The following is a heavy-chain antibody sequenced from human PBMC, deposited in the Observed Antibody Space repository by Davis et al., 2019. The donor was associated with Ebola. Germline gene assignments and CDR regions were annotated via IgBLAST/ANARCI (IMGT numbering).Heavy chain of an antibody. J-gene: IGHJ5*02. D-gene: IGHD6-13*01. CDR1: GYTFTGYY. V-gene: IGHV1-2*02. Sequence: ASVKVSCKASGYTFTGYYMHWVRQAPGQGLEWMGWINPNSGGTNYAQKFQGRVTMTRDTSISTAYMELSRLRSDDTAVYYCARVGGAEQQLVRPTGWFDPWGQGTLVTVSS. CDR2: INPNSGGT. CDR3: ARVGGAEQQLVRPTGWFDP.